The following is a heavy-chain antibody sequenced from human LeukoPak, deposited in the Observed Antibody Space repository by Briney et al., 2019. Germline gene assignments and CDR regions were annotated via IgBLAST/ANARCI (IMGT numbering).Heavy chain of an antibody. CDR3: ARGVAGYSSSWYHNWFDP. CDR1: GGSLNSSNYY. V-gene: IGHV4-39*01. J-gene: IGHJ5*02. D-gene: IGHD6-13*01. Sequence: SETLSLTCTVSGGSLNSSNYYWGWIRQPPGKGLEWIGSIYYSGSTYYNPSLKSRITISVDSSKNQFSLKLSSVTAADTAVYYCARGVAGYSSSWYHNWFDPWGQGTLVTVSS. CDR2: IYYSGST.